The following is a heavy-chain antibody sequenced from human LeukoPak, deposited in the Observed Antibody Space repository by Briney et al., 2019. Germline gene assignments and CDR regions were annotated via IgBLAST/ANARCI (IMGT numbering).Heavy chain of an antibody. D-gene: IGHD4-17*01. CDR3: ARYGDCIDS. V-gene: IGHV4-61*02. CDR2: ISSSGST. Sequence: SQTLSLTCTVSGDSISSGDYYWSWIRQPAGKGLEWIGRISSSGSTNYNPSLKSRVTISVDTSKNQFSLNLSSVTAADTAMYSCARYGDCIDSWGQGTLVTVSS. CDR1: GDSISSGDYY. J-gene: IGHJ4*02.